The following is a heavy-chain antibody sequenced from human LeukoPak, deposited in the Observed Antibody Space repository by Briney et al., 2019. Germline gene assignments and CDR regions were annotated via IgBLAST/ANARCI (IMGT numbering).Heavy chain of an antibody. Sequence: GGSLRLSCAASGFTFSSYGMHWVRQAPGKGLEWVAVIWYDGSNKYYADSVKGRFTISRDNSKNTLYLQMNSLRAEDTAVYYCAKTMPGRYSSSWSFDYWGQGTLVTVSS. CDR3: AKTMPGRYSSSWSFDY. J-gene: IGHJ4*02. V-gene: IGHV3-30*02. D-gene: IGHD6-13*01. CDR2: IWYDGSNK. CDR1: GFTFSSYG.